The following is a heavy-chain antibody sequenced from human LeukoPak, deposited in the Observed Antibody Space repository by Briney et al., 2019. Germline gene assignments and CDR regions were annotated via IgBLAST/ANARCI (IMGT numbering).Heavy chain of an antibody. J-gene: IGHJ6*02. CDR3: ARGEQQPPFHYYYYYGMDV. Sequence: PGGSLRLSCAASGSTFSSYAISWVRQAPGQGLEWMGRIIPILGIANYAQKFQGRVTITADKSTSTAYMELSSLRSEDTAVYYCARGEQQPPFHYYYYYGMDVWGQGTTVTVSS. V-gene: IGHV1-69*04. D-gene: IGHD6-13*01. CDR2: IIPILGIA. CDR1: GSTFSSYA.